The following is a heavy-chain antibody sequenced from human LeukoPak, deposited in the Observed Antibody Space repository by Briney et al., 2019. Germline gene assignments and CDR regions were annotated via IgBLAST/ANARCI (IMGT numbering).Heavy chain of an antibody. CDR3: ARDPSGRAAGGRGDY. D-gene: IGHD6-13*01. J-gene: IGHJ4*02. CDR2: IWYDRSND. Sequence: GGSLGLSCGASGLTFSSFGMYWVRQAPGKGREGVAVIWYDRSNDDYADSVKGRFTISRDNSKNTLYLQMNGLRAEDTAVYYCARDPSGRAAGGRGDYWGQGTLVTVSS. CDR1: GLTFSSFG. V-gene: IGHV3-33*01.